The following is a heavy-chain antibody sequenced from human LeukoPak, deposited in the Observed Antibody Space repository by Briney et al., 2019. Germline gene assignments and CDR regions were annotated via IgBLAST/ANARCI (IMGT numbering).Heavy chain of an antibody. D-gene: IGHD2/OR15-2a*01. CDR2: VDPADGEA. J-gene: IGHJ4*02. Sequence: ASVKVSCKASGYTFTDYYMHWVQQAPGKGLEWMGRVDPADGEAAYAEKFQGRVTITADPSRATAYMELASLRSEDTAMYYCARVLGSHGQVISDYWGQGTLVTVSS. CDR1: GYTFTDYY. V-gene: IGHV1-69-2*01. CDR3: ARVLGSHGQVISDY.